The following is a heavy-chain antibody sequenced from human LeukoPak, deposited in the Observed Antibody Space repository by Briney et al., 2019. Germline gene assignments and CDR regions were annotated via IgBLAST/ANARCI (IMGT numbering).Heavy chain of an antibody. Sequence: SETLSLTCAVYGGSFSGYYWSWLRQPPGKGLEWIGEINHSGSTNYNPSLKSRVTISVDTSKTQFSLKLSSVTAADTAVYYCARRSYDILTGSHYYYYMDVWGKGTTVTISS. D-gene: IGHD3-9*01. CDR2: INHSGST. CDR3: ARRSYDILTGSHYYYYMDV. J-gene: IGHJ6*03. CDR1: GGSFSGYY. V-gene: IGHV4-34*01.